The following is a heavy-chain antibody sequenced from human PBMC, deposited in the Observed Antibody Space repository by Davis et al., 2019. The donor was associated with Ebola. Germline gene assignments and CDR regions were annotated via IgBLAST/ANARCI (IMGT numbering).Heavy chain of an antibody. V-gene: IGHV3-7*03. CDR3: ARRSGDY. J-gene: IGHJ4*02. D-gene: IGHD1-26*01. CDR1: GITFSRHW. Sequence: GESLKISCADSGITFSRHWMSWVRQAPGKGLEWVANIKQDGSEKYYVDSVKGRFTISRDNAKNSLYLQMNSLRAEDTAVYYCARRSGDYWGQGTLVTVSS. CDR2: IKQDGSEK.